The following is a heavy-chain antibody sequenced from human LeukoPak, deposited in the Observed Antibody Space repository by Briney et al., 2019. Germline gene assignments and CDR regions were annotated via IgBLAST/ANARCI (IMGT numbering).Heavy chain of an antibody. J-gene: IGHJ4*02. CDR2: ISSSGSTI. CDR3: ARDLGITMMRGFDY. D-gene: IGHD3-22*01. V-gene: IGHV3-48*03. Sequence: GGSLRLSCAASGFTFSSYAMSWVRQAPGKGLEWVSYISSSGSTIYYADSVKGRFTISRDNAKNSLYLQMNSLRAEDTAVYYCARDLGITMMRGFDYWGQGTLVTVSS. CDR1: GFTFSSYA.